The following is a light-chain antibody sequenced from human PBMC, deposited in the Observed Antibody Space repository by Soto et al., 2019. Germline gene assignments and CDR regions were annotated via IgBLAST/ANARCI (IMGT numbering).Light chain of an antibody. CDR3: RQHHGGPPWT. J-gene: IGKJ1*01. Sequence: EILMTQSPATLSVSPGERATLSCRASQSVSSNLAWYQQKPGQAPRLLIYGASTRATGIPARFSGSGSVTVFTLTLSSLQSAEFAVYYCRQHHGGPPWTFGQGTKLEVK. CDR2: GAS. V-gene: IGKV3-15*01. CDR1: QSVSSN.